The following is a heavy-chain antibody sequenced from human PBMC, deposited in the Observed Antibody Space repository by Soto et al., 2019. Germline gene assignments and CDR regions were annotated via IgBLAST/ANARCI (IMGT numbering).Heavy chain of an antibody. CDR2: IYYSGST. Sequence: SETLSLTCTVSGGSISSYYWSWIRQPPGKGLEWIGYIYYSGSTNYNPSLKSRVTISVDTSKNQFSLKLSSVTAADTAVYYCARGHYAFWSGYRRTRNYFDYWGQGTLVTVSS. V-gene: IGHV4-59*08. CDR1: GGSISSYY. CDR3: ARGHYAFWSGYRRTRNYFDY. J-gene: IGHJ4*02. D-gene: IGHD3-3*01.